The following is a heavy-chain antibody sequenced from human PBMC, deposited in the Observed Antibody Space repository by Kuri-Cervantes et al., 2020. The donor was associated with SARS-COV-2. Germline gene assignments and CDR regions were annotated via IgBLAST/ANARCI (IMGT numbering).Heavy chain of an antibody. CDR3: AREGGYCGGDCYSQGYYFDY. CDR1: GGSISSGGYY. J-gene: IGHJ4*02. Sequence: LRLSCTVSGGSISSGGYYWSWIRQHPGKGLEWIGYIYYSGSTYYNPSLKSRVTISVDTSKNQFSLKLSSVTAADTAVYYCAREGGYCGGDCYSQGYYFDYWGQGTLVTVSS. CDR2: IYYSGST. V-gene: IGHV4-31*03. D-gene: IGHD2-21*01.